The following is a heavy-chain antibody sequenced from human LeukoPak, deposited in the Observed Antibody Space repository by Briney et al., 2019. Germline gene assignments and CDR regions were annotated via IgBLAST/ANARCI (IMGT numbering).Heavy chain of an antibody. CDR3: ATAYSSGWYVRGAAQFDY. CDR1: GYTLTELS. J-gene: IGHJ4*02. D-gene: IGHD6-19*01. Sequence: ASVKVSCKVSGYTLTELSMHWVRQAPGKGLEWMGGFDPEDGETIYAQKFQGRVTMTEDTSTDTAYMELSSLRSEDTAVYYCATAYSSGWYVRGAAQFDYWGQGTLVTVSS. V-gene: IGHV1-24*01. CDR2: FDPEDGET.